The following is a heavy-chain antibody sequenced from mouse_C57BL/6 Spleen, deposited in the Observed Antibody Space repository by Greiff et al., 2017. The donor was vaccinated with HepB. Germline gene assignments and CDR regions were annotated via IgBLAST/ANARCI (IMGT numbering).Heavy chain of an antibody. CDR3: TGRGGYYLFAY. Sequence: EVKLMESGGGLVQPGGSMKLSCVASGFTFSNYWMNWVRQSPEKGLEWVAQIRLKSDNYATHYAESVKGRFTISRDDSKSSVYLQMNNLRAEDTGIYYCTGRGGYYLFAYWGQGTLVTVSA. D-gene: IGHD2-3*01. J-gene: IGHJ3*01. V-gene: IGHV6-3*01. CDR1: GFTFSNYW. CDR2: IRLKSDNYAT.